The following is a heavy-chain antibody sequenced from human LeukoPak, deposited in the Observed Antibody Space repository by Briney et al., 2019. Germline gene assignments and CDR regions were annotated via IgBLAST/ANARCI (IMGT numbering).Heavy chain of an antibody. J-gene: IGHJ6*04. CDR2: IYHSGST. Sequence: PSETLPLTCAVSGGSISSGGYSWSWIRQPPGKGLEWIGYIYHSGSTYYNPSLKSRVTISVDRSKNQFSLKLSSVTAADTAVYYCAREGYYYYGMDVWGKGTTVTVSS. CDR3: AREGYYYYGMDV. V-gene: IGHV4-30-2*01. CDR1: GGSISSGGYS.